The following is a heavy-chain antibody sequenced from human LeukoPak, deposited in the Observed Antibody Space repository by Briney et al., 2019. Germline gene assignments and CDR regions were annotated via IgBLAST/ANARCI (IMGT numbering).Heavy chain of an antibody. Sequence: ASVRVSCKASGYTFTSYDINWVRQAPGQGLEWMGWMNPNSGNTGYAQKFQGRVTMTRNTSISTAYMELSSLRSEDTAVYYCARGRRDGYNWVYWGQGTLVAVSS. J-gene: IGHJ4*02. D-gene: IGHD5-24*01. CDR2: MNPNSGNT. CDR1: GYTFTSYD. V-gene: IGHV1-8*01. CDR3: ARGRRDGYNWVY.